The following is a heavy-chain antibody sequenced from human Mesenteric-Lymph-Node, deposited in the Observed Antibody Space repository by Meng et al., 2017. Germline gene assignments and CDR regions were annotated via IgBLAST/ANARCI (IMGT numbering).Heavy chain of an antibody. CDR3: ARDRTTLGHYDSSGYYYAPNHELDY. D-gene: IGHD3-22*01. J-gene: IGHJ4*02. V-gene: IGHV4-39*07. CDR1: GGSISSGSYY. Sequence: SETLSLTCTVSGGSISSGSYYWSWIRQPAGKGLEWIGSIYYSGSTYYNPSLKSRVTISVDTSKNQFSLKLSSVTAADTAVYYCARDRTTLGHYDSSGYYYAPNHELDYWGQGTLVTVSS. CDR2: IYYSGST.